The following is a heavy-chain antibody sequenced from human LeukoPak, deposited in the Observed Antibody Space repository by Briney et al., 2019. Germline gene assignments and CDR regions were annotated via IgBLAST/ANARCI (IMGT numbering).Heavy chain of an antibody. V-gene: IGHV3-23*01. Sequence: GGSLRLSCAASGFTFSSYAMSWVRQAPGKGLEWVSAISGSGGSTYYADSVKGRFTISRDNSKNTLYLRMNSLRAEDTAVYYCAKPDTAMVRGFDYWGQGTLVTVSS. CDR2: ISGSGGST. J-gene: IGHJ4*02. D-gene: IGHD5-18*01. CDR1: GFTFSSYA. CDR3: AKPDTAMVRGFDY.